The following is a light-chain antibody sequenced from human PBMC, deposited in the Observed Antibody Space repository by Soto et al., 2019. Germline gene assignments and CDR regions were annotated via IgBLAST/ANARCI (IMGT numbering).Light chain of an antibody. CDR1: SSDVGNYNL. CDR2: EGS. CDR3: CSYAGSSIHVV. V-gene: IGLV2-23*01. J-gene: IGLJ2*01. Sequence: QSALTKPASVSGSPGQSITISCTGTSSDVGNYNLVSWYQQHPGKAPKLMIYEGSKRPSGVSNRFSGSKSGNTASLTISGLQAEDEADYYCCSYAGSSIHVVFGGGTKVTVL.